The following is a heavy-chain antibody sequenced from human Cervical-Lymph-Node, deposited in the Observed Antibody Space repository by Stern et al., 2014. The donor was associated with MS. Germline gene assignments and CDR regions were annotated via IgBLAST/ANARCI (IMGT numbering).Heavy chain of an antibody. CDR1: GYTFTSYW. Sequence: VQLGQSGPEVKRPGESLKISCQASGYTFTSYWIGWVRQMPGKGLEWIAIIFPGGSDISYSPSFQGQVTISADKSSSTAYLQWNNLKASDTAIYYCARQRYFDYWGQGTLVTVSS. CDR2: IFPGGSDI. CDR3: ARQRYFDY. J-gene: IGHJ4*02. V-gene: IGHV5-51*01.